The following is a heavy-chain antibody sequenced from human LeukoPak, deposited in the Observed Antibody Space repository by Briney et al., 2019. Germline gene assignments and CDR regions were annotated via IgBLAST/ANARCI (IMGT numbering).Heavy chain of an antibody. D-gene: IGHD1-1*01. CDR2: ITDGADT. CDR1: GFPFGSYA. CDR3: AKVDYWSPENYLDS. J-gene: IGHJ4*02. Sequence: GGSLRLSCAASGFPFGSYAMTWVRQAPGKGLESVSVITDGADTYYADSVKGRFTISRDNSQNTVHLQMDNLRADDTAVYYCAKVDYWSPENYLDSWGQGTLVTVSS. V-gene: IGHV3-23*01.